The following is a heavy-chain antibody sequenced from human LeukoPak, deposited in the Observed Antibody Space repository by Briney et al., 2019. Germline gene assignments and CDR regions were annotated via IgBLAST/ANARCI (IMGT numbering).Heavy chain of an antibody. D-gene: IGHD5-18*01. V-gene: IGHV1-2*02. J-gene: IGHJ5*02. CDR1: GYTFTAYY. CDR3: ARDIVMVTYWFDP. CDR2: SKPKSCGT. Sequence: ASVKVSSKASGYTFTAYYMHWVRQAPGQGLECMGGSKPKSCGTNYEQKFQGRVTMPRDKSISTAYMELSRLRSDDTAVYYCARDIVMVTYWFDPGGQGTLVTVSS.